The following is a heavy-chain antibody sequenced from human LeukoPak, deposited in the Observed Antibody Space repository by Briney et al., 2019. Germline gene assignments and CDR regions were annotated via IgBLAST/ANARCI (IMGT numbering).Heavy chain of an antibody. CDR1: GFTFSSYG. CDR3: ARGRCTNGVCYSDY. CDR2: IWYDGSNK. J-gene: IGHJ4*02. D-gene: IGHD2-8*01. Sequence: GGSLRLSCAASGFTFSSYGMHWVRQAPGKGLEWVTVIWYDGSNKYYADSVKGRFTISRDNSKNTLYLQMNSLRAEDTAVYYCARGRCTNGVCYSDYWGQGTLVTVSS. V-gene: IGHV3-33*01.